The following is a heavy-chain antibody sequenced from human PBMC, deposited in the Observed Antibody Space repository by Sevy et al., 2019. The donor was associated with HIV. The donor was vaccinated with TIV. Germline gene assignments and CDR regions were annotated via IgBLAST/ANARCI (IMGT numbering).Heavy chain of an antibody. V-gene: IGHV4-34*01. J-gene: IGHJ4*02. CDR2: INHSGST. Sequence: SETLSLTCAVYGGSFSAYYWSWIRQPPGKGLEWIGEINHSGSTNYNPSLKSRVTISIDTSKNQFSLNLSSVTAADTALHYCARPGGDLWGRGTQVTVSS. CDR3: ARPGGDL. D-gene: IGHD2-21*01. CDR1: GGSFSAYY.